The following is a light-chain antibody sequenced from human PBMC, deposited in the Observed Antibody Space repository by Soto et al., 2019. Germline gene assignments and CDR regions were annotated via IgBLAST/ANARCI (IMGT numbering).Light chain of an antibody. CDR1: SSDVGGYNY. CDR2: DVS. V-gene: IGLV2-14*01. J-gene: IGLJ1*01. Sequence: QSALPQPASVSGFPGQSITISCTGTSSDVGGYNYVSWYQQHPGQAPELMIYDVSSRSSGVSDRLAGSKSGNTASLTISGLQTEEEGDYYCASYTRVSTYFFGNGTKLTV. CDR3: ASYTRVSTYF.